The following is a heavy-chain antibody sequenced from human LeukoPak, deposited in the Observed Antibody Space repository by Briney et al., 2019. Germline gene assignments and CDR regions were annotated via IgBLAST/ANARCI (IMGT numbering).Heavy chain of an antibody. CDR1: GFTLSIYW. CDR2: IKKDGSEK. V-gene: IGHV3-7*01. CDR3: ARSLLWHGDLSDYFDF. J-gene: IGHJ4*02. Sequence: GGGPRLSCAASGFTLSIYWTSWVREAPGRGLEWGANIKKDGSEKQYVDSVKGRFTISRGNVKNSLFIPNDRPGAEGAGLYYLARSLLWHGDLSDYFDFWGQGTLVTVSS. D-gene: IGHD3-10*01.